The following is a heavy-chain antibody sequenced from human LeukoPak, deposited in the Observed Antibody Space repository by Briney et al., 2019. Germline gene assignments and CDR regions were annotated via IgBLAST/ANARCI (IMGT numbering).Heavy chain of an antibody. CDR2: ISAYNGNT. CDR3: ARDPESGPFDY. D-gene: IGHD1-1*01. J-gene: IGHJ4*02. Sequence: ASVKVSCKASGGTFSSYAISWVRQAPGQGLEWMGWISAYNGNTNYAQKLQGRATMTTDTSTSTAYMELRSLRSDDTAVYYCARDPESGPFDYWGQGTLVTVSS. CDR1: GGTFSSYA. V-gene: IGHV1-18*01.